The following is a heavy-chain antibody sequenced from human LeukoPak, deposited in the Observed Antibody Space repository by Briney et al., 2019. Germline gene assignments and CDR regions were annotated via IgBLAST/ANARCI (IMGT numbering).Heavy chain of an antibody. Sequence: GGSLRLSCAGSGFPFSSHGMNWARQAPGRGREWVSGISPGGPTYYADSVKGRFTISRDDSKNTLYLQMKNLRAEDTAVYYCAKDGAWLRFDDWGQGILVSVSS. CDR1: GFPFSSHG. V-gene: IGHV3-23*01. CDR3: AKDGAWLRFDD. CDR2: ISPGGPT. D-gene: IGHD5-12*01. J-gene: IGHJ4*02.